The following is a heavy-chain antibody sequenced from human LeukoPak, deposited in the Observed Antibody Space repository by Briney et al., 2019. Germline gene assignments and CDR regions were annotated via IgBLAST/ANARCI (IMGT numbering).Heavy chain of an antibody. CDR2: ISSSSSYI. CDR3: ARASAPGAFDI. J-gene: IGHJ3*02. CDR1: GFTFSSYS. V-gene: IGHV3-21*01. Sequence: GGSLRLSCAASGFTFSSYSMNWVRQAPGKGLEWVSSISSSSSYIYYADSVKGRFTISRDNAKNSLYLQMNSLRAEDTAVYYCARASAPGAFDIWGQGTMVTVSS.